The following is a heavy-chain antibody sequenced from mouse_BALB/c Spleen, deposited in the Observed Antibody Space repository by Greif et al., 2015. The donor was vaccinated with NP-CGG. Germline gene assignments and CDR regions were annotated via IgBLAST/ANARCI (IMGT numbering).Heavy chain of an antibody. J-gene: IGHJ2*01. CDR3: ARFYYGSSYFDY. CDR2: IDTSDSYT. Sequence: QVQLQQSGAELVMPGASVKMSCKASGYTFTDYWMHWVKQRLGQGLEWIGAIDTSDSYTSYNQKFKGKATLTVDESSSTAYMQLSSLTSEDSAVYYCARFYYGSSYFDYWGQGTTLTVSS. V-gene: IGHV1-69*01. CDR1: GYTFTDYW. D-gene: IGHD1-1*01.